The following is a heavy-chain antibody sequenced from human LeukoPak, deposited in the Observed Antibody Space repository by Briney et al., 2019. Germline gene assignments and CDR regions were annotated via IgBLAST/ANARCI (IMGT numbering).Heavy chain of an antibody. V-gene: IGHV3-30*18. CDR1: GFTFSSYG. CDR2: ISYDGSNK. D-gene: IGHD6-13*01. CDR3: AKYIAAAGTPGGDY. Sequence: GGSLRLSCAASGFTFSSYGMHWIRQAPGKGLGWVAVISYDGSNKYYADSVKGRFTISRDNSKNTLYLQMNSLRAEDTAVYYCAKYIAAAGTPGGDYWGQGTLVTVSS. J-gene: IGHJ4*02.